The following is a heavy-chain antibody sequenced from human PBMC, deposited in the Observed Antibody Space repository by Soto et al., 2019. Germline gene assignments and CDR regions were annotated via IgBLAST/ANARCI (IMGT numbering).Heavy chain of an antibody. J-gene: IGHJ6*02. CDR2: IYPGDSDT. CDR1: GYRFTIYC. D-gene: IGHD3-10*01. CDR3: ASFHYYGSGSYDYYGMDV. Sequence: GESLNLSYELSGYRFTIYCIGCERQLPGKGLEWMGIIYPGDSDTRYSPSFQGQVTISADKSISTAYLQWSSLKASDTAMYYCASFHYYGSGSYDYYGMDVWGQGTTVTVSS. V-gene: IGHV5-51*01.